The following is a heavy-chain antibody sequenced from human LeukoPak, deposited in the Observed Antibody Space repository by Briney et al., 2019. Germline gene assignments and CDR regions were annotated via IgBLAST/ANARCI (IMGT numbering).Heavy chain of an antibody. Sequence: ASETLSLTCAVSGYSISSGYYWGWIRQPPGKGLEWIGSIYHSGSTYYNPSLKSRVTISVDPSKNQFSLKLSSVTAADTAVYYCARRYSSSWYALNWFDPWGQGTLVTVSS. D-gene: IGHD6-13*01. J-gene: IGHJ5*02. V-gene: IGHV4-38-2*01. CDR1: GYSISSGYY. CDR3: ARRYSSSWYALNWFDP. CDR2: IYHSGST.